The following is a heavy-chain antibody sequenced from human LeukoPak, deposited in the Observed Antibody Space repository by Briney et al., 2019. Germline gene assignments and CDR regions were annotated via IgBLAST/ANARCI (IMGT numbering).Heavy chain of an antibody. J-gene: IGHJ4*02. CDR3: ARTTYYYDSSGYYPLRY. CDR2: ISAYNGNT. CDR1: GYTFTSYG. D-gene: IGHD3-22*01. V-gene: IGHV1-18*01. Sequence: ASVKVSCKASGYTFTSYGISWVRQAPGQGLEWMGWISAYNGNTNYAQKLQGRVTMTTDTSTSTAYMELRSLRSDDTAVYYCARTTYYYDSSGYYPLRYWGQGTLVTVSS.